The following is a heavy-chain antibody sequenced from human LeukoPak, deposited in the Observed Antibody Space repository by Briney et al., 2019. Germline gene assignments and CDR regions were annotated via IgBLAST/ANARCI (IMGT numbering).Heavy chain of an antibody. J-gene: IGHJ4*02. V-gene: IGHV1-46*01. Sequence: ASVKVSCKASGYTFTSYDINWVRQATGQGLEWMGIINPSGGSTSYAQKFQGRVTMTRDTSISTAYMELSRLRFDDTAVYYCARNKEGKSLDYWGQGTLVTVSS. CDR3: ARNKEGKSLDY. CDR2: INPSGGST. CDR1: GYTFTSYD.